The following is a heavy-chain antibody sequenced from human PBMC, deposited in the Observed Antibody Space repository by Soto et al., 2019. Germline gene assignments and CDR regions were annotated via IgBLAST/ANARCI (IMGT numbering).Heavy chain of an antibody. Sequence: SETLSLTCTVSGDSIARGAYYWTGIRQHTGQGLEWLGYIYYRGNTYYNPSLESRVSISLDTSKNQFSLKLTSVTAADTAVYYCARSGYGSSDFDHWRQGTRVTVSS. CDR1: GDSIARGAYY. CDR2: IYYRGNT. CDR3: ARSGYGSSDFDH. V-gene: IGHV4-31*03. D-gene: IGHD6-13*01. J-gene: IGHJ4*02.